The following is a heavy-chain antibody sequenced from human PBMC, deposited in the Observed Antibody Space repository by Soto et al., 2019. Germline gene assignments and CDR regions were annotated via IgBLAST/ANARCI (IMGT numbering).Heavy chain of an antibody. D-gene: IGHD5-18*01. J-gene: IGHJ6*02. CDR3: ARDRRWTAMVSRYYYYGMDV. V-gene: IGHV1-69*01. CDR2: IIPIFGTA. Sequence: CKASGGTFSSSAISWSRQAPGQGLEWMGGIIPIFGTANYAQKFQGRVTITADESTSTAYMELSSLRSEDTAVYYCARDRRWTAMVSRYYYYGMDVWGQGTTVTVSS. CDR1: GGTFSSSA.